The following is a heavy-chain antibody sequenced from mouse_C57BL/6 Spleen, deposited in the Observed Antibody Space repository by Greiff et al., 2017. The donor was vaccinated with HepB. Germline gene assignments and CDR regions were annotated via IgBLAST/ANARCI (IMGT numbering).Heavy chain of an antibody. CDR2: IYPGSGST. J-gene: IGHJ4*01. CDR3: ARETTVVADYYAMDY. Sequence: QVHVKQSGAELVKPGASVKMSCKASGYTFTSYWITWVKQRPGQGLEWIGDIYPGSGSTNYNEKFKSKATLTVDTSSSTAYMQLSSLTSEDSAVYYCARETTVVADYYAMDYWGQGTSVTVSS. V-gene: IGHV1-55*01. CDR1: GYTFTSYW. D-gene: IGHD1-1*01.